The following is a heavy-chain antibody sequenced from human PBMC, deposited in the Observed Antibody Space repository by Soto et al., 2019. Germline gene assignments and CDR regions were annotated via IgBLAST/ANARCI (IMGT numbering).Heavy chain of an antibody. CDR3: EGNTDYHYGMQV. J-gene: IGHJ6*02. D-gene: IGHD4-17*01. Sequence: PGESLKISCKGSGYNFHTYWIAWVRQMPGKGLEWMGFIYPHDSDTRYSPSFRGQVTISADKSINTAYLQWTSLKASDTAIYFCEGNTDYHYGMQVWGQGTTVTVSS. CDR1: GYNFHTYW. CDR2: IYPHDSDT. V-gene: IGHV5-51*01.